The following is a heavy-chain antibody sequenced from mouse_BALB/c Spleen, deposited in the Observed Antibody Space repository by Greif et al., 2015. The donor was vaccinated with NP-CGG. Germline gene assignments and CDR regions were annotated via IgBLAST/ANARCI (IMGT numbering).Heavy chain of an antibody. CDR2: ISNGGGST. J-gene: IGHJ3*01. D-gene: IGHD2-3*01. CDR3: ARRNDGSWFAY. V-gene: IGHV5-12-2*01. CDR1: GFTFSSYT. Sequence: EVKVEESGGGSVQPGGSLKLSCAASGFTFSSYTMSWVRQTPEKRLEWVAYISNGGGSTYYPDTVKGRFTISRDNAKNTLYLQMSSLKSEDTAMYYCARRNDGSWFAYWGQGTLVTVSA.